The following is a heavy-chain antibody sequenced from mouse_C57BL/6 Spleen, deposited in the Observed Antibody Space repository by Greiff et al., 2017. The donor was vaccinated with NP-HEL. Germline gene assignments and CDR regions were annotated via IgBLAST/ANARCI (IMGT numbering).Heavy chain of an antibody. J-gene: IGHJ1*03. CDR2: ISSGSSTI. V-gene: IGHV5-17*01. CDR3: ARARNFHWYFDV. Sequence: EVKLVESGGGLVKPGGSLKLSCAASGFTFSDYGMHWVRQAPEKGLEWVAYISSGSSTIYYADTVKGRFTISRDNAKNTLFLQMTSLRSEDTAMYYCARARNFHWYFDVWGTGTTVTVSS. D-gene: IGHD2-1*01. CDR1: GFTFSDYG.